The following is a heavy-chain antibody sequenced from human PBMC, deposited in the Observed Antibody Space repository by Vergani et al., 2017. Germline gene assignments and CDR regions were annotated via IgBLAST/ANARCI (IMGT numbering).Heavy chain of an antibody. J-gene: IGHJ4*02. CDR1: GYTFTSYD. CDR2: IYPSGGT. Sequence: QVQPVQSGAEVKKPGASVQVFCKASGYTFTSYDMHWVRQAPGQGLGWMGKIYPSGGTNYAQQFQGRVTMTTDTSTSTAYMELRSLRSDDTSVYYCARDSLSGSGHGEDYWGQGTLVTVSS. V-gene: IGHV1-46*01. CDR3: ARDSLSGSGHGEDY. D-gene: IGHD1-26*01.